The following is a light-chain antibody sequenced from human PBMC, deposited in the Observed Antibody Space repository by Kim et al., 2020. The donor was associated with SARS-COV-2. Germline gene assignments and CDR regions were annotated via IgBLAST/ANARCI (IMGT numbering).Light chain of an antibody. V-gene: IGKV3-20*01. CDR2: AAS. CDR3: QQYGSSPYT. J-gene: IGKJ2*01. CDR1: QSVSSNS. Sequence: SPGARVTLSCRASQSVSSNSLAWYQQVPGQAPRLLIYAASKRATGIPDRFSASGSGTDFTLTINRLDPEDFAVYYCQQYGSSPYTFGQGTKLEI.